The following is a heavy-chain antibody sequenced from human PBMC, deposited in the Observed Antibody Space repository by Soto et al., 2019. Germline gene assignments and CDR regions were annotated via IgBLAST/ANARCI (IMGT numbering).Heavy chain of an antibody. D-gene: IGHD1-20*01. V-gene: IGHV4-39*01. CDR2: SYYSGTT. Sequence: SETLSLTCTVSGASISVHSYYWTWIRQPPGKGLEWIGSSYYSGTTYFNPSLRSRATISVDTSKNQFSLRLTSVTAADTAIYYCTRRYNWNDNYFDSWGPGALVTVSS. CDR1: GASISVHSYY. CDR3: TRRYNWNDNYFDS. J-gene: IGHJ5*01.